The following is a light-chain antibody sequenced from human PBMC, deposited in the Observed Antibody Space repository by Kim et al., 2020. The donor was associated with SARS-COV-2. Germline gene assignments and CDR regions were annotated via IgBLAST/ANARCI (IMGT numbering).Light chain of an antibody. CDR2: GAS. Sequence: EIVLTQSPGTLSLSPGERVTLSCRASQSVSSSYLAWYQQKPGQAPRLLIYGASSRATGIPDRFSGSGSGTDFTLTISSLEPEDFAVYYCQQYGSSPRTFGQGTKVDIK. CDR3: QQYGSSPRT. V-gene: IGKV3-20*01. J-gene: IGKJ1*01. CDR1: QSVSSSY.